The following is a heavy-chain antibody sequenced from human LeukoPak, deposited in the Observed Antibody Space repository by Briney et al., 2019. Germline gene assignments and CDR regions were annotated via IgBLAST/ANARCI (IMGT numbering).Heavy chain of an antibody. Sequence: PGGSLRLSCAASGFNFSSYAMSWVRQAPGKGLGWVSPISGSGGSTYDADTVKGRFAISRDNSQNTLYLQMNSLRAEDTAVYYCAKPGIYCSGGSCYYFDYWGQGTLVTVSS. V-gene: IGHV3-23*01. D-gene: IGHD2-15*01. CDR1: GFNFSSYA. CDR2: ISGSGGST. J-gene: IGHJ4*02. CDR3: AKPGIYCSGGSCYYFDY.